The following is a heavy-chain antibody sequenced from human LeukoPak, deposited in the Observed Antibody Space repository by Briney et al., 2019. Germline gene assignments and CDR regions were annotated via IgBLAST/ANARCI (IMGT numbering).Heavy chain of an antibody. J-gene: IGHJ4*02. D-gene: IGHD4/OR15-4a*01. CDR1: GFTFRSYT. Sequence: GRSPRLSCAASGFTFRSYTMHWVRQAPGKGLECVAVISYDGTNKYYADSVKGRFTISRDNSKNTLYLQMNSLRAEDTAVYYYARDNPTYGGADYWGQGTLVTVSS. V-gene: IGHV3-30-3*01. CDR2: ISYDGTNK. CDR3: ARDNPTYGGADY.